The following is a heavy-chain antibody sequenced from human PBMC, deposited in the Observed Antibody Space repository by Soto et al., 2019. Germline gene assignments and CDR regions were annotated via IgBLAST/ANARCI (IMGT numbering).Heavy chain of an antibody. V-gene: IGHV3-53*01. CDR2: IYSGGST. CDR1: GFTVSSNY. CDR3: ARTLLYYYYGMDV. Sequence: EVQLVESGGGLIQPGGSLRLSCAASGFTVSSNYMSWVRQAPGKGLEWVSVIYSGGSTYYADSVKGRFTISRDNSKNTLHLQMNSLRAEDTAVYYCARTLLYYYYGMDVWGQGTTVTVSS. D-gene: IGHD2-21*02. J-gene: IGHJ6*02.